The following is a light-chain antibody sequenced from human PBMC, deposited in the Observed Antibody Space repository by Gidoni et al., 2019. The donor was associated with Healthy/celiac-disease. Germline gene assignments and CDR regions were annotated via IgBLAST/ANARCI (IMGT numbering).Light chain of an antibody. V-gene: IGKV1-5*03. J-gene: IGKJ1*01. CDR3: QQYNSYSPIWT. Sequence: DIQMTQSPSTLSASVGDRVNITCRASQSISSWLAWYQQKPGKAPKLLIYKASSLESGVPSRFSGSGSGTEFTLTISSLQPDDFATYYCQQYNSYSPIWTFGQGTKVEIK. CDR1: QSISSW. CDR2: KAS.